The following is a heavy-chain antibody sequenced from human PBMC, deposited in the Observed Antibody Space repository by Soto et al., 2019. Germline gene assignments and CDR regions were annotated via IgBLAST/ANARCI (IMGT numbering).Heavy chain of an antibody. J-gene: IGHJ6*02. D-gene: IGHD3-3*01. Sequence: EVQLLESGGGLVQPGGSLRLSCAAAGFTFSNYALTWVRQSPGKGLEWVSSFSGSGGSTYYGDSVRDRFTISRDNSKNTLFLQMNSLRVEDTAIYYCARDWTGDTCPCLDVWGQGTTVSVSS. CDR1: GFTFSNYA. V-gene: IGHV3-23*01. CDR2: FSGSGGST. CDR3: ARDWTGDTCPCLDV.